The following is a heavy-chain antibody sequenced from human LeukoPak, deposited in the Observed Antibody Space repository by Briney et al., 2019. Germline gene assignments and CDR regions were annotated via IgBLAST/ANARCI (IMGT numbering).Heavy chain of an antibody. CDR1: GYTFDTYG. D-gene: IGHD2-21*02. J-gene: IGHJ5*02. CDR3: AREGETYCGGDCYSNWFDP. CDR2: ISADNGNT. V-gene: IGHV1-18*01. Sequence: ASVKVSCKASGYTFDTYGISWVRQAPGQGLEWMGWISADNGNTNYAQKLQGRVTMTTDTSTSTAYMELRSLRSDDTAVYYCAREGETYCGGDCYSNWFDPWGQGTLVTVSS.